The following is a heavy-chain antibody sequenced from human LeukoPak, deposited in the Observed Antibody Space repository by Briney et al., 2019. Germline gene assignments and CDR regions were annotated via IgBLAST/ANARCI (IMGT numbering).Heavy chain of an antibody. V-gene: IGHV1-24*01. Sequence: GASVEVSCKVSGYTLTELSMHWVRQAPGKGLEWMGGFDPEDGETIYAQKFQGRVTMTEDTSTDTAYMDLSSLRSEDTDVYYCVTVPYSNGWHYFDYWGQGTLVTVSS. CDR3: VTVPYSNGWHYFDY. CDR1: GYTLTELS. D-gene: IGHD6-19*01. CDR2: FDPEDGET. J-gene: IGHJ4*02.